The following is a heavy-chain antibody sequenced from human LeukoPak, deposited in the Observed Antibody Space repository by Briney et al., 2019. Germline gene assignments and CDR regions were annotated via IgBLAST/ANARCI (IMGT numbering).Heavy chain of an antibody. CDR3: ARDPVEWELLLDY. Sequence: GGSLRLSCAASGFTFSSYWMGWVRQAPGKRLEWVANMNIDGSEKYYADSAKGRFTISRDNARNSVYLQMNSLRVEDTAVYYCARDPVEWELLLDYWGQGTLATVSS. D-gene: IGHD1-26*01. CDR2: MNIDGSEK. V-gene: IGHV3-7*01. CDR1: GFTFSSYW. J-gene: IGHJ4*02.